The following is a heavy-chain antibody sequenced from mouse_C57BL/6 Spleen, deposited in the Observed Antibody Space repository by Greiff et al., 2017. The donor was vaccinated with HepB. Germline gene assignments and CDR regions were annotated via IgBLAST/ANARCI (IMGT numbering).Heavy chain of an antibody. CDR3: ARGGDY. CDR1: GYSITSGYY. V-gene: IGHV3-6*01. Sequence: EVQLQQSGPGLVKPSQSLSLTCSVTGYSITSGYYWNWIRQFPGNKLEWMGYICYDGSNNYNPSLKNRISITRDTSKNQFFLKLNSVTTEDTATYYCARGGDYWGQGTTLTVSS. CDR2: ICYDGSN. J-gene: IGHJ2*01.